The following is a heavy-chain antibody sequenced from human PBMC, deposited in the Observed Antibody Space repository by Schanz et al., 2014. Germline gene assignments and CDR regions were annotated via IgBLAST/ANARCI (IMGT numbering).Heavy chain of an antibody. CDR2: ISGSGGST. V-gene: IGHV3-23*04. CDR1: GFSFTTYA. D-gene: IGHD6-19*01. Sequence: EVQLVESGGGLIQPGGSLRLSCASSGFSFTTYAMSWVRQAPGKGLEWVSAISGSGGSTYYADSVKGRFTISRDNAKSSLYLQMNSLRVEDTAVYYCAASSGWHPSTDYWGQGTLXTVSS. CDR3: AASSGWHPSTDY. J-gene: IGHJ4*02.